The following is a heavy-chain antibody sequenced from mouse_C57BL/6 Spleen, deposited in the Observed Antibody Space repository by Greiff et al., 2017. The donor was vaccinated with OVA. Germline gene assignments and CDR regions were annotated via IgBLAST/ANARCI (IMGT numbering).Heavy chain of an antibody. CDR3: TRDSSGYVLAY. Sequence: EVQLQQSGAELVRPGASVKLSCTASGFNIKDYYMHWVKQRPEQGLEWIGRIDPEDGDTEYAPKFQGKATMTADTSSNTAYLQLSSLTSEDTAVYYCTRDSSGYVLAYWGQGTLVTVSA. CDR2: IDPEDGDT. D-gene: IGHD3-2*02. CDR1: GFNIKDYY. J-gene: IGHJ3*01. V-gene: IGHV14-1*01.